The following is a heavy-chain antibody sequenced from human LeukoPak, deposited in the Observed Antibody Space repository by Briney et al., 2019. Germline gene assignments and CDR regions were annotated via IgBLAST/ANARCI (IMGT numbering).Heavy chain of an antibody. CDR1: GYTFTGYY. CDR3: ARDRGWAGYSYGFYY. Sequence: ASVKVSCKVSGYTFTGYYLHWVRQAPGQGLEWMGRINPSSGGTNYAQKFQGRVTMTRDTSINTAYMDLSSLRSDDTAVYYCARDRGWAGYSYGFYYWGQGTLVTVSS. J-gene: IGHJ4*02. V-gene: IGHV1-2*06. CDR2: INPSSGGT. D-gene: IGHD5-18*01.